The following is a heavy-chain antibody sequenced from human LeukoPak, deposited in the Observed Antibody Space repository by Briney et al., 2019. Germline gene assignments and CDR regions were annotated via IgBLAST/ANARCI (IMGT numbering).Heavy chain of an antibody. V-gene: IGHV3-21*01. CDR3: ARGSDILGSYYDFWSGYFHLDY. Sequence: GGSLRLSCAASGFTFSSYSMNWVRQAPGKGLEWVSSISSSSSYIYYADSVKGRFTISRDNAKNSLYLQMNSLRAEDTAVYYCARGSDILGSYYDFWSGYFHLDYWGQGTLVTVSS. D-gene: IGHD3-3*01. CDR1: GFTFSSYS. CDR2: ISSSSSYI. J-gene: IGHJ4*02.